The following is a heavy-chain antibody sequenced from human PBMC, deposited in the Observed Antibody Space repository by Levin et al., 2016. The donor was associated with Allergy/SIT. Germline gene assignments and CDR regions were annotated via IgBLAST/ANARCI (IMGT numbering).Heavy chain of an antibody. J-gene: IGHJ6*02. CDR3: ARHGTTFGDYYYGMDV. CDR2: IYPGDSDT. D-gene: IGHD1-7*01. V-gene: IGHV5-51*01. Sequence: VRQMPGKGLEWMGIIYPGDSDTRYSPSFQGQVTISADKSISTAYLQWSSLKASDTAMYYCARHGTTFGDYYYGMDVWGQGTTVTVSS.